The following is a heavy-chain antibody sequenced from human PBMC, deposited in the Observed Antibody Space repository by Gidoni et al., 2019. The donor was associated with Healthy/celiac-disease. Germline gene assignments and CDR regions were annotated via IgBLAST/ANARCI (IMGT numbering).Heavy chain of an antibody. Sequence: QVQLVQSGAAVTKPGSSVKVSCKASGATFRSYASRWLRHAPGQGLEWLGGIIPIVGAANDAQKFQGRVTITADKSTSTAYMELSSLRSEDTAVYYCAREGGYCSSTSCMERTNFDYWGQGTLVTVSS. CDR1: GATFRSYA. J-gene: IGHJ4*02. D-gene: IGHD2-2*01. CDR2: IIPIVGAA. CDR3: AREGGYCSSTSCMERTNFDY. V-gene: IGHV1-69*06.